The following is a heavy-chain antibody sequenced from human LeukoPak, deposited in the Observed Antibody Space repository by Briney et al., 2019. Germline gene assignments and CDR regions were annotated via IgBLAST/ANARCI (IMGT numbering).Heavy chain of an antibody. CDR3: AKDRGDYTYYFDY. V-gene: IGHV3-30*18. Sequence: GGSLRLSCAASRFTFSSYGMHWVRQAPGKGLEWVAIISYDGRTKYYADSVKGRFTISRDNSKNTLYLQMNSLTPEDTAMYYCAKDRGDYTYYFDYWGQGTLVTVSS. CDR2: ISYDGRTK. D-gene: IGHD4-17*01. CDR1: RFTFSSYG. J-gene: IGHJ4*02.